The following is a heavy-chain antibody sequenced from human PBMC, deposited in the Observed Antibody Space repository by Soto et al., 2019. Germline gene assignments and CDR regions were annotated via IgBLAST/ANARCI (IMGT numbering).Heavy chain of an antibody. CDR1: GFTFSHAW. Sequence: GGSLRLSCAASGFTFSHAWMSWVRQAPGKGLEWVGRIKSKADGETKDYGARVRGRFTISRDDAKDTLYLQMNSLRIEDTAVYYCCVVKRLDQYSTSGYWFDPWGPGTLVTVSS. CDR2: IKSKADGETK. CDR3: CVVKRLDQYSTSGYWFDP. J-gene: IGHJ5*02. D-gene: IGHD2-15*01. V-gene: IGHV3-15*01.